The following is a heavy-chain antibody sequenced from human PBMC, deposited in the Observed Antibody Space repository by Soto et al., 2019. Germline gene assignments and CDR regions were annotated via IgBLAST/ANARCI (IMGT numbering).Heavy chain of an antibody. CDR1: VFSFRSYG. D-gene: IGHD3-22*01. J-gene: IGHJ4*02. V-gene: IGHV3-30*03. CDR2: ISNDGSNK. Sequence: LRLPCVASVFSFRSYGMHWVRQTPVKGLEWATMISNDGSNKLHADSVKGRFTISRDKSKNTVYLEMNRPTVGEAAVYYCARERDTTGYVLKYWGQGTLVTVSS. CDR3: ARERDTTGYVLKY.